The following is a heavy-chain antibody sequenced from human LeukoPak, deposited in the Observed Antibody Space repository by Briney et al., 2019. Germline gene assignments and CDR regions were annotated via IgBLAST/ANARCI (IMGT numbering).Heavy chain of an antibody. CDR3: ARRRGPDYYDSSGYYD. D-gene: IGHD3-22*01. CDR2: MNPNSGNT. Sequence: ASVKVSCKASGYTFTSYDINWVRQATGQGLEWMGWMNPNSGNTGYAQKFQGRVTMTTDTSTSTAYMELRSLRSDDTAVYYCARRRGPDYYDSSGYYDWGQGTLVTVSS. J-gene: IGHJ4*02. CDR1: GYTFTSYD. V-gene: IGHV1-8*01.